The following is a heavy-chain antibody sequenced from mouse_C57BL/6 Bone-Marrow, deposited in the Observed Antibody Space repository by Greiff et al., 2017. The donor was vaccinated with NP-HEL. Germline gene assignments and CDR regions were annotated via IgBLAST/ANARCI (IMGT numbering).Heavy chain of an antibody. J-gene: IGHJ1*03. CDR2: INPNNGGT. Sequence: VQLQQSGPELVKPGASVKISCKASGYTFTDYYMNWVKQSHGKSLEWIGDINPNNGGTSYNQKFKGKATLTVDKSSSTAYMELRSLTSEDSAVYYCARADYYGSSYLYWYFEVWGTGTTVTVSS. CDR3: ARADYYGSSYLYWYFEV. CDR1: GYTFTDYY. V-gene: IGHV1-26*01. D-gene: IGHD1-1*01.